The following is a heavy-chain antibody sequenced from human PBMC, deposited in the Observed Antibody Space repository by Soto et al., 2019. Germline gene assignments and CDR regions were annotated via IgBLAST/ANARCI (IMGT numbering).Heavy chain of an antibody. V-gene: IGHV3-48*02. CDR1: GFTFSSYS. D-gene: IGHD6-13*01. J-gene: IGHJ6*02. Sequence: GGSLRLSCAASGFTFSSYSMNWVRQAPGMGLEWVSYISSSSSTIYYADSVKGRFTISRDNAKNSLYLQMNSLRDEDTAVYYCARTIAAAGHHYYYYGMDVWGQGTTVTVSS. CDR2: ISSSSSTI. CDR3: ARTIAAAGHHYYYYGMDV.